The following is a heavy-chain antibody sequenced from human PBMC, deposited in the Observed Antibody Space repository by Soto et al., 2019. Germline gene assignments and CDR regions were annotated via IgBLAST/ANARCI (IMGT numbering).Heavy chain of an antibody. D-gene: IGHD6-6*01. V-gene: IGHV1-46*01. CDR2: INPSGGST. Sequence: ASVKVSFKASGYTFTSYYMHWVRQAPGQGLEWMGIINPSGGSTSYAQKFQGRVTMTRDTSTSTVYMELSSLRSEDTAVYYCARDRVAFSSSPVHYYYYGMDVWGQGTTVTVSS. CDR3: ARDRVAFSSSPVHYYYYGMDV. CDR1: GYTFTSYY. J-gene: IGHJ6*02.